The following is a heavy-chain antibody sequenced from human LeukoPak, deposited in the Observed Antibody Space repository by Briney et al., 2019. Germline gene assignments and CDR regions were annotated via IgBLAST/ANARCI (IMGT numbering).Heavy chain of an antibody. CDR2: MNPNSGNT. J-gene: IGHJ4*02. V-gene: IGHV1-8*03. CDR1: GYTFTSYD. Sequence: ASVKVSCKASGYTFTSYDINWVRQATGQGLEWMGWMNPNSGNTGYAQKFQGRVTITRNTSISTAYMELSSLRSEDTAVYYCARVVQGSTSSQKDYFDYWGQGTLVTVSS. CDR3: ARVVQGSTSSQKDYFDY. D-gene: IGHD2-2*01.